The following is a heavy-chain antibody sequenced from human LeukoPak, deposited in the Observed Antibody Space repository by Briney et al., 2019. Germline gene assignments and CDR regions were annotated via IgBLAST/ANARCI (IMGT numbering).Heavy chain of an antibody. CDR1: GFTFSSYA. J-gene: IGHJ4*02. CDR3: AKDHPRQGVTAHTPLDY. V-gene: IGHV3-23*01. Sequence: GGSLRLSCAASGFTFSSYAMSWVRQAPGKGLEWASAISGSGGSTYYPDSVEGRFTISRDNSKNTLYLQMNSLRAEDTAIYYCAKDHPRQGVTAHTPLDYWGQGTLVTVSS. CDR2: ISGSGGST. D-gene: IGHD2-15*01.